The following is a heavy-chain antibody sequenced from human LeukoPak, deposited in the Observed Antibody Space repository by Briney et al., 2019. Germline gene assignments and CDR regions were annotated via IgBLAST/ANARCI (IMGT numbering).Heavy chain of an antibody. J-gene: IGHJ3*02. CDR3: ARHRGSLLARRNAFDI. CDR2: INHSGST. CDR1: GGSFSGYY. D-gene: IGHD3-22*01. Sequence: QTSETLSLTCAVYGGSFSGYYWSWIRQPPGKGLEWIGEINHSGSTNYNPSLKSRVTISVDTSKNQFSLKLSSVTAADTAVYYCARHRGSLLARRNAFDIWGQGTMVTVSS. V-gene: IGHV4-34*01.